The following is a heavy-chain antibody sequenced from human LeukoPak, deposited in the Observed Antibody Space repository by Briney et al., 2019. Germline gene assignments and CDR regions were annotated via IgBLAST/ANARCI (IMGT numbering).Heavy chain of an antibody. CDR1: GFTFSSYW. D-gene: IGHD1-26*01. CDR2: INSDGSST. CDR3: KTDFLSGTYQDWYFDL. Sequence: GGSLRLSCAASGFTFSSYWMHWVRQAPGKGLVWVSRINSDGSSTSYADSVKGRFTISRDNAKNTLYLQMNSLQTEDTAVYYCKTDFLSGTYQDWYFDLWGRGTLVTVSS. J-gene: IGHJ2*01. V-gene: IGHV3-74*01.